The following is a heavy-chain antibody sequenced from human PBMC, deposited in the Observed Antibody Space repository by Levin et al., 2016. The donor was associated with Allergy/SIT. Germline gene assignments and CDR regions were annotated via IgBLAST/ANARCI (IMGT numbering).Heavy chain of an antibody. V-gene: IGHV3-9*01. D-gene: IGHD3-22*01. CDR1: GFTFDDYA. Sequence: GGSLRLSCAASGFTFDDYAMHWVRQAPGKGLEWVSGISWNSGSIGYADSVKGRFTISRDNAKNSLYLQMNSLRAEDTALYYCAKDPTGDSSGYYDVYYFDYWGQGTLVTVSS. CDR2: ISWNSGSI. CDR3: AKDPTGDSSGYYDVYYFDY. J-gene: IGHJ4*02.